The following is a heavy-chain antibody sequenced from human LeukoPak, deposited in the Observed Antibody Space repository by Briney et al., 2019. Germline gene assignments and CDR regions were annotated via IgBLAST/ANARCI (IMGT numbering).Heavy chain of an antibody. D-gene: IGHD2-2*01. CDR3: ARVAVVPAAIRAFGI. Sequence: SQTLSLTCTVSGGSISSGGYSWSWIRQHPGKGVEWLGYIYYSGSTYYNPSLKSRVTISVDTSKNQFSLKLSSVTAADTAVYYCARVAVVPAAIRAFGIWGQGTMVTVSS. CDR2: IYYSGST. CDR1: GGSISSGGYS. V-gene: IGHV4-31*03. J-gene: IGHJ3*02.